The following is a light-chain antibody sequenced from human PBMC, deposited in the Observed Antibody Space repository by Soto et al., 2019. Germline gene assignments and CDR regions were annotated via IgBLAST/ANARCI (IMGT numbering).Light chain of an antibody. CDR1: QSVSSY. J-gene: IGKJ4*01. Sequence: EIVLTQSPATLSLSPGERATLSCRASQSVSSYLAWYQQKPGQAPRLLIYDASNRATGIPARFSGSGSGTDFTLTISSLEPEAFAFYYCQQRSNWPPKLTFGGGTKVEIK. CDR2: DAS. V-gene: IGKV3-11*01. CDR3: QQRSNWPPKLT.